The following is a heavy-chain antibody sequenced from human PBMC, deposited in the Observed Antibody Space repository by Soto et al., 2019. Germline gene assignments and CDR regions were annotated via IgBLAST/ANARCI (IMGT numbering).Heavy chain of an antibody. CDR2: ISYSGST. Sequence: QVQLQESGPGLVKPSQTLSLTCTVSGGSISSGNYYWSWIRQPPGKGLEWIGLISYSGSTYYNSSLKCPVTMSVDTAKNQCSKKLISGAAADTAVYYCATMGNSATGLYYFDSWGQGTLVAFSS. CDR1: GGSISSGNYY. CDR3: ATMGNSATGLYYFDS. V-gene: IGHV4-30-4*01. J-gene: IGHJ4*02. D-gene: IGHD1-26*01.